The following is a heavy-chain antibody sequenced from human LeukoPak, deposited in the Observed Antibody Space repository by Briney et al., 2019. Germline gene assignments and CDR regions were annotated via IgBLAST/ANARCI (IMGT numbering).Heavy chain of an antibody. CDR3: ARDLTLPFWRGFDGG. D-gene: IGHD3-3*01. V-gene: IGHV3-30-3*01. Sequence: GGSLRLSCAASGFTFGSYAMHWVRQAPGKGLEWVAVISYDGSNKYYADSVKGRFTISRDNSKNTLYLQMNSLRAEDTAVYYCARDLTLPFWRGFDGGWGQGTLVTVSS. CDR1: GFTFGSYA. J-gene: IGHJ4*02. CDR2: ISYDGSNK.